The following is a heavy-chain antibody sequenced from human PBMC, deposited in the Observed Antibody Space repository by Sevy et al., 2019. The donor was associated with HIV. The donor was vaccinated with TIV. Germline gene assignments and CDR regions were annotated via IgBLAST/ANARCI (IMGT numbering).Heavy chain of an antibody. CDR1: GFTFSGSA. J-gene: IGHJ3*02. Sequence: GGSLRLSCAASGFTFSGSAMHWVRQASGKGLEWVGRIRSKANSYATEYAASVKGRFTISRDDSKNTAYLQMNGLKTEDTAVYYCTRQGNYYDSSGYYPHDAFDIWGQGTMVTVSS. D-gene: IGHD3-22*01. CDR3: TRQGNYYDSSGYYPHDAFDI. V-gene: IGHV3-73*01. CDR2: IRSKANSYAT.